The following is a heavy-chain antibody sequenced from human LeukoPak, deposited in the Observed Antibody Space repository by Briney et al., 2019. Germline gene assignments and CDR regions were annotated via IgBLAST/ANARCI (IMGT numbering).Heavy chain of an antibody. CDR2: IKQDGSEK. D-gene: IGHD6-13*01. V-gene: IGHV3-7*01. Sequence: GGSLRLSCAASGFTFSSYWMSWVRQAPGKGLEWVANIKQDGSEKYYVDSVKGRFTISRDNAKNSLYLQMNSLRAEDTAVYYCARDLIAAAGPDGTIFDYWGQGTLVTVSS. CDR3: ARDLIAAAGPDGTIFDY. J-gene: IGHJ4*02. CDR1: GFTFSSYW.